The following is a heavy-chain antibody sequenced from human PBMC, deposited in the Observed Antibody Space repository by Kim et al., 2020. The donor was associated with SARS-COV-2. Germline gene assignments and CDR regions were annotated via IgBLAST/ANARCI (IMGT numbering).Heavy chain of an antibody. V-gene: IGHV4-38-2*02. J-gene: IGHJ3*02. CDR2: ISHSGHS. CDR3: ARKVVSGWYNFDM. CDR1: GSSIGSGYY. D-gene: IGHD6-13*01. Sequence: SETLSLTCTVSGSSIGSGYYWGWIRQPPGRGLEWIGSISHSGHSYYNPSLQSRVTISVDTSKKQFSLKLKSVTAADTAVYSCARKVVSGWYNFDMWGQG.